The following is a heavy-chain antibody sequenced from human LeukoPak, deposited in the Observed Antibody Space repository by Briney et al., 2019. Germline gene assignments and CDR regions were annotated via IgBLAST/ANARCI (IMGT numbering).Heavy chain of an antibody. CDR2: IRGGGAVT. J-gene: IGHJ3*02. D-gene: IGHD3-10*02. CDR1: GFTFNNYA. CDR3: AKCSASYYNDAFDI. V-gene: IGHV3-23*01. Sequence: PGGSLRLSCAASGFTFNNYAMNWVRQAPGKGLQWIAYIRGGGAVTRYSDSVKGRFTISRDNSKNMLYLQMNSLRADDTATYYCAKCSASYYNDAFDIWGRGTMVTVSS.